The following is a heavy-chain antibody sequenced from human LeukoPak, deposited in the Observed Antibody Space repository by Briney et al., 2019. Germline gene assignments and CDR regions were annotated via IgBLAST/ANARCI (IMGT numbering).Heavy chain of an antibody. CDR3: ARDPVLWGSDYYYMDV. V-gene: IGHV3-48*01. CDR2: ISSSSSTI. Sequence: GGSLRLSCAASGFTFSSYSMNWVRQAPGKGLEWVSYISSSSSTIYYADSVKGRFTIPRGNAKNSLYLQMNSLRAEDTAVYYCARDPVLWGSDYYYMDVWGKGTTVTVSS. J-gene: IGHJ6*03. D-gene: IGHD2/OR15-2a*01. CDR1: GFTFSSYS.